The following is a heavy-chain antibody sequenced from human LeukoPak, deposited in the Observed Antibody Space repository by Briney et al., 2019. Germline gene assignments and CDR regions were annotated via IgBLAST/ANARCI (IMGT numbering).Heavy chain of an antibody. CDR3: ARDSRIVGAT. D-gene: IGHD1-26*01. J-gene: IGHJ5*02. CDR1: AFTFSSYW. CDR2: IYSGGST. Sequence: GGSLKLSCTASAFTFSSYWMTWVRQAPGKGLEWVSVIYSGGSTYYADSVKGRLTISRDNSKNTLYLQMNSLRAEDTAVYYCARDSRIVGATWGQGTLVTVSS. V-gene: IGHV3-66*02.